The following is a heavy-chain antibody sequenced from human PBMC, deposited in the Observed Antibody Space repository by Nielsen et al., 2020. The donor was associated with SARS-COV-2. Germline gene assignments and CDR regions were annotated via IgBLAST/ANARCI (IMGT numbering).Heavy chain of an antibody. V-gene: IGHV3-23*01. D-gene: IGHD3-22*01. Sequence: GGSLRLSCAASGFTFSSYAMSWVRQAPGKGLEWVSAISGSGGSTYYADSVKGRFTISRDNSKNTLYLQMNSLRAEDTAVYYCARDGHYYDSSGYYYERSADYGMDVWGQGTTVTVSS. CDR2: ISGSGGST. CDR3: ARDGHYYDSSGYYYERSADYGMDV. CDR1: GFTFSSYA. J-gene: IGHJ6*02.